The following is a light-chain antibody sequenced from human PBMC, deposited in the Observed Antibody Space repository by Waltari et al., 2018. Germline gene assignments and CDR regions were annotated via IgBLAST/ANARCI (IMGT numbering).Light chain of an antibody. CDR1: QDISNY. CDR3: QQYDNLPPKT. V-gene: IGKV1-33*01. CDR2: DAS. J-gene: IGKJ4*01. Sequence: DIQMTKSPSSLSASVGDSVTITCQASQDISNYLNWYQQKPGKAPKLLIYDASNLETGVPSRFSGSGSGTDFTFTISSLQPEDIATYYCQQYDNLPPKTFGGGTKVEIK.